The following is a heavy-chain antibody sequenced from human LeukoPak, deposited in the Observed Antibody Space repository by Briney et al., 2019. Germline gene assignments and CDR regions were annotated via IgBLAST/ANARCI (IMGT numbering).Heavy chain of an antibody. CDR2: IYYSGST. CDR3: ARQSGNGYSGYDFQAFDI. CDR1: GGSISSYY. J-gene: IGHJ3*02. V-gene: IGHV4-59*08. D-gene: IGHD5-12*01. Sequence: SETLSLTCTVSGGSISSYYWSWIRQPPGKGLEWIGYIYYSGSTNYSPSLKSRVTISVDTSKNQFSLKLSSVTAADTAVYYCARQSGNGYSGYDFQAFDIWGQGTMVTVSS.